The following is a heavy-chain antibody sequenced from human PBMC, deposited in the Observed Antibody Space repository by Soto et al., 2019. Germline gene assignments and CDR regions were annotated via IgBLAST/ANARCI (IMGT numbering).Heavy chain of an antibody. CDR2: ISYDGSNK. V-gene: IGHV3-30*18. Sequence: PGGSLRLSCAASGFTFSSYGMHWVRQAPGKGLEWVAVISYDGSNKYYADSVKGRFTISRDNSKNTLYLQMNSLRAEDTAVYYCAKQSSSSVFDYWGQGTLVTVSS. J-gene: IGHJ4*02. CDR1: GFTFSSYG. CDR3: AKQSSSSVFDY. D-gene: IGHD6-6*01.